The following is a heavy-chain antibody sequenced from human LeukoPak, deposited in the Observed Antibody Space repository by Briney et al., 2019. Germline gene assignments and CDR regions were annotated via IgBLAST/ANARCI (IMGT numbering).Heavy chain of an antibody. Sequence: PSETLSLTCTVSGGSISSTSYYWGWIRQPPGKGLEWIGSIYYTANTYYNPSLKSRVTISVDTSKNQFSLKLSSVTAADTAVYYCARGAGWYQFWGQGTLVTVSS. CDR1: GGSISSTSYY. D-gene: IGHD6-19*01. V-gene: IGHV4-39*01. CDR2: IYYTANT. J-gene: IGHJ4*02. CDR3: ARGAGWYQF.